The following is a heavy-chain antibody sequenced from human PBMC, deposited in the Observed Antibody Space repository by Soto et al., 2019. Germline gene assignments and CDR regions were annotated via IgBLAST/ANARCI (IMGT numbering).Heavy chain of an antibody. J-gene: IGHJ1*01. CDR1: GGSISSSSYY. CDR3: ARRMGDNGIAAAGPSENLCYL. V-gene: IGHV4-39*01. Sequence: PPETLSLTCTVSGGSISSSSYYWGWIRQPPGKGLEWIGSIYYSGSTYYNPSLKSRVTISVDTSKNQFSLKLSSVTAADTAVYYCARRMGDNGIAAAGPSENLCYLWGQGTPVTVSS. CDR2: IYYSGST. D-gene: IGHD6-13*01.